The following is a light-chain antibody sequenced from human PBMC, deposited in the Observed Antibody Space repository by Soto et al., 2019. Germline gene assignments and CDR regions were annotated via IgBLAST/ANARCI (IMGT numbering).Light chain of an antibody. CDR1: SSDVGRYNY. Sequence: QSALTQPPSASGSPGQSVTISCTGTSSDVGRYNYVSWYQQHPGNAPKLMIYEVSKRPSGVPDRFSGSKSGYTASLTVSGLQADDEADYYCSSYAGSNNFVFGTGTKVTVL. V-gene: IGLV2-8*01. CDR3: SSYAGSNNFV. J-gene: IGLJ1*01. CDR2: EVS.